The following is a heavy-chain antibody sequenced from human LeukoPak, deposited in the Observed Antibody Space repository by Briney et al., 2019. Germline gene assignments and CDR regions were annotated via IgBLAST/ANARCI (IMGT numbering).Heavy chain of an antibody. D-gene: IGHD3-3*01. CDR2: INSDGSST. Sequence: GGSLRLSCAASGFTFSSYWMHWVRQAPGKGLVWVSRINSDGSSTSYADSVKGRFTISRDNAKNTLYLQMNSLRAEDTAVYYCARDSSEYYDFWSGYSDRGQGTLVTVSS. J-gene: IGHJ4*02. CDR1: GFTFSSYW. V-gene: IGHV3-74*01. CDR3: ARDSSEYYDFWSGYSD.